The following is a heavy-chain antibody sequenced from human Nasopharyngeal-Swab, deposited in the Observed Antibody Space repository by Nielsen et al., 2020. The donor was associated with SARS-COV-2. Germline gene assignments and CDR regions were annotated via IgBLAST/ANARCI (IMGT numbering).Heavy chain of an antibody. Sequence: GGSLRLSCAASGFTFSSYCMHWVRQAPGKGLEWVAVIWYDGSNKYYADSVKGRFTISRDNSKNTLYLQMNSLRAEDTAVYYCARALGGAAAGTDYWGQGTLVTVSS. CDR2: IWYDGSNK. CDR1: GFTFSSYC. V-gene: IGHV3-33*01. J-gene: IGHJ4*02. CDR3: ARALGGAAAGTDY. D-gene: IGHD6-13*01.